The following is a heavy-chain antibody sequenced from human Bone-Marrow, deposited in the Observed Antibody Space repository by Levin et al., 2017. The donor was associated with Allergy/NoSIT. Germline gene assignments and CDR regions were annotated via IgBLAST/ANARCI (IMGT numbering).Heavy chain of an antibody. D-gene: IGHD3-22*01. V-gene: IGHV1-8*01. Sequence: GESLKISCKASGYTFTSYDINWVRQATGQGLEWMGWMNPNSGNTGYAQKFQGRVTMTRNTSISTAYMELSSLRSEDTAVYYCARVRRQTYYYDSSGYSYYYYYYYGMDVWGQGTTVTVSS. CDR2: MNPNSGNT. CDR3: ARVRRQTYYYDSSGYSYYYYYYYGMDV. J-gene: IGHJ6*02. CDR1: GYTFTSYD.